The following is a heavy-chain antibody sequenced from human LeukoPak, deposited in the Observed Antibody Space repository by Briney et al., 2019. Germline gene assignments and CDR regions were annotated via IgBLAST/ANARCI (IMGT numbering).Heavy chain of an antibody. V-gene: IGHV1-69*05. J-gene: IGHJ6*03. D-gene: IGHD2-2*01. Sequence: SVKVSCKASGGTFSSYAISWVRQSPGQGLEWMGGIIPIFGTANYAQKFQGRVTITTDESTSTAYMELSSLRSEDTAVYYCARATVPAAIPYYYYMHVWGKGTTVTVSS. CDR3: ARATVPAAIPYYYYMHV. CDR2: IIPIFGTA. CDR1: GGTFSSYA.